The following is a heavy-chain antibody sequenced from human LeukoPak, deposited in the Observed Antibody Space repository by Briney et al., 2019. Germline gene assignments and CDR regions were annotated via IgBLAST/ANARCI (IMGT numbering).Heavy chain of an antibody. CDR1: GGSFSGYY. CDR3: ARRRLNWFDS. CDR2: INHSGST. V-gene: IGHV4-34*01. J-gene: IGHJ5*01. Sequence: SETLSLTCAVYGGSFSGYYWSWIRQPPGKGLEWIGEINHSGSTNYNPSLKSRVTISVDTSKNQFSLKLSSVTAADTAVHYCARRRLNWFDSWGQGTLVTVSS.